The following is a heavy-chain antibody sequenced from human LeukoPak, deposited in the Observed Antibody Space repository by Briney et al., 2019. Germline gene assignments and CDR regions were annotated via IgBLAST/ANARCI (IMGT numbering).Heavy chain of an antibody. CDR3: ARAECSSTSCTKVDY. CDR2: IESDGSST. J-gene: IGHJ4*02. V-gene: IGHV3-74*01. CDR1: GFTFNTYW. D-gene: IGHD2-2*01. Sequence: GGSLRLSCATSGFTFNTYWMHWVRQAPGKGLVRVSRIESDGSSTSYADSVKGRFTISRDNAKNTLFLQMNSLRVEDTAVYYCARAECSSTSCTKVDYWGRGTLVTVSS.